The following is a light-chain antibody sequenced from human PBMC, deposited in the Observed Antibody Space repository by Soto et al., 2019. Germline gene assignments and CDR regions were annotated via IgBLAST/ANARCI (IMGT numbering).Light chain of an antibody. CDR3: QQLNSYPPWT. V-gene: IGKV1-9*01. J-gene: IGKJ1*01. Sequence: IQLTQSPPSLSASVGDRVTITCRASQGISSYLAWYQQSPGKAPKLLISAASTLQSGVPSRFSGSGSGTDFTLTISSLQPEDFATYYCQQLNSYPPWTFGQGTKVEIK. CDR1: QGISSY. CDR2: AAS.